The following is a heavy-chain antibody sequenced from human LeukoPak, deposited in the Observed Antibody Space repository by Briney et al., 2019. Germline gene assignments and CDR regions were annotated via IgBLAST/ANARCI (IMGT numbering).Heavy chain of an antibody. CDR3: ARDHFGDYYDSSGYPKPWYFDL. Sequence: PGGSLRLSCAASGFTFSSYEMNWVRQAPGKGLEWVSYISSSGSTKYYADSVKGRFTISRDNAKNSLYLQMNSLRAEDTAVYYCARDHFGDYYDSSGYPKPWYFDLWGRGTLVTVSS. J-gene: IGHJ2*01. CDR1: GFTFSSYE. CDR2: ISSSGSTK. V-gene: IGHV3-48*03. D-gene: IGHD3-22*01.